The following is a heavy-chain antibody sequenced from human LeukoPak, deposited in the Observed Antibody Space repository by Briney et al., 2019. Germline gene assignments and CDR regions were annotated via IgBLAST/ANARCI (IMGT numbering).Heavy chain of an antibody. CDR2: INPNSGGT. Sequence: ASVKVSCKASGYTFTGYYIHWVRQPPGQGLEWMGWINPNSGGTNYAQRFQSRVTMTRDTSINTVYMELSRLRSDDTAVYYCAKTPPVSPYYFDYWGQGTLVTVSS. CDR3: AKTPPVSPYYFDY. J-gene: IGHJ4*02. CDR1: GYTFTGYY. D-gene: IGHD3-16*01. V-gene: IGHV1-2*02.